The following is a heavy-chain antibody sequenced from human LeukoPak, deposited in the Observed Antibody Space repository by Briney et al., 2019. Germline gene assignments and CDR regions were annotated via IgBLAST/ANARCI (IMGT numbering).Heavy chain of an antibody. J-gene: IGHJ5*02. V-gene: IGHV1-46*01. CDR3: AREDRYKYQTTGSFDP. Sequence: ASVKVSCKASRYTLTSYYMHWVRQAPGQGLEWMGIINPSGGGTSYAQKFQGRVTMTRDTSTSTVYMELSSLRSEDTAVYYCAREDRYKYQTTGSFDPWGQGTLVTVSS. D-gene: IGHD1-1*01. CDR2: INPSGGGT. CDR1: RYTLTSYY.